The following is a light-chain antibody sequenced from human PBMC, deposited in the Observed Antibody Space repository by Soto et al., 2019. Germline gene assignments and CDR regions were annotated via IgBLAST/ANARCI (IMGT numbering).Light chain of an antibody. Sequence: EIVLTQSPGTLSLSPGERATLSCRASQSVSSSYLAWYQQKPGQAPRHLIYGASSRATGIPDRFSGSGSGTDFTLTISRLEPEDFAVNYCQQYGAFGQGTKVEIK. CDR1: QSVSSSY. J-gene: IGKJ1*01. V-gene: IGKV3-20*01. CDR2: GAS. CDR3: QQYGA.